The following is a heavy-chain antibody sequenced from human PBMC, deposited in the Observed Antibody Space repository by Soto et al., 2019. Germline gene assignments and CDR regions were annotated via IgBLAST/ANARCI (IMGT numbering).Heavy chain of an antibody. Sequence: QVQLQESGPGLVKPSGTLSLTCAVSSGSISSSNWWSWVRQPPGKGLEWIGEIYHSGSTNYNPSLTSRVTISVDKSKNQFSLKLSSVTAADTAVYYCARADYDYIWGSPDWGQGTLVTVSS. CDR3: ARADYDYIWGSPD. D-gene: IGHD3-16*01. CDR1: SGSISSSNW. J-gene: IGHJ4*02. CDR2: IYHSGST. V-gene: IGHV4-4*02.